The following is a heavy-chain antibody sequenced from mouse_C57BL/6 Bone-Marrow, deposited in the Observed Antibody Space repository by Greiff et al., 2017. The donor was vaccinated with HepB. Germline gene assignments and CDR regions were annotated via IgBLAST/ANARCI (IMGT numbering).Heavy chain of an antibody. CDR3: ARQSGYDTAFAY. CDR1: GFTFSDYG. Sequence: EVKLMESGGGLVQPGGSLKLSCAASGFTFSDYGMAWVRQAPRKGLEWVAFISNLAYSIYYADTVTGRFTIARENAKNTLYLEMSSLRSEDTAMYYCARQSGYDTAFAYWGQGTLVTVSA. D-gene: IGHD2-2*01. V-gene: IGHV5-15*01. CDR2: ISNLAYSI. J-gene: IGHJ3*01.